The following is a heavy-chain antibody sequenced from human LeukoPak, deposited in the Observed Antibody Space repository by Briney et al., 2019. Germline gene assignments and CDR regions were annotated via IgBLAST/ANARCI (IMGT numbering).Heavy chain of an antibody. CDR3: AKVTATAAIQGGNDY. CDR1: GFTFSSYS. V-gene: IGHV3-21*04. Sequence: PGGSLRLSCAASGFTFSSYSMNWVRQAPGKGLEWVSSISSGSTYIYYADSVKGRFTISRDNSKNTLYLQMNSLRAEDTAVYYCAKVTATAAIQGGNDYWGQGTLVTVSS. J-gene: IGHJ4*02. D-gene: IGHD2-2*02. CDR2: ISSGSTYI.